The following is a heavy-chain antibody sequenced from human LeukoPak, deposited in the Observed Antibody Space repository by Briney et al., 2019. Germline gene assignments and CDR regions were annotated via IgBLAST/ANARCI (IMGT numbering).Heavy chain of an antibody. CDR3: AKEFGYSSGWYMDYYYMDV. CDR2: ISGDGGST. V-gene: IGHV3-43*02. D-gene: IGHD6-19*01. CDR1: GFTFDDYA. J-gene: IGHJ6*03. Sequence: GGSLRLSCAASGFTFDDYATHWVRPAPGKGLEWVSLISGDGGSTYYADSVKGRFTISRDNSKNCLYLQMNSLRTEDPALYYGAKEFGYSSGWYMDYYYMDVWGKGSTVTASS.